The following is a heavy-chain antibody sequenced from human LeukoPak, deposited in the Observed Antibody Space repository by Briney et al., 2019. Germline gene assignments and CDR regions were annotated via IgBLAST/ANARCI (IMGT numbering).Heavy chain of an antibody. J-gene: IGHJ5*02. CDR2: IYPGDSDT. Sequence: PGESLKISCKDSGYSFTSYWIGWVRQMPGKGLEWMGIIYPGDSDTRYSPSFQGQVTISADKSISTAYLQWSSLKASDTAVYYCARRPAYCGGDCHSWFDPWGQGTLVTVSS. CDR1: GYSFTSYW. V-gene: IGHV5-51*01. D-gene: IGHD2-21*02. CDR3: ARRPAYCGGDCHSWFDP.